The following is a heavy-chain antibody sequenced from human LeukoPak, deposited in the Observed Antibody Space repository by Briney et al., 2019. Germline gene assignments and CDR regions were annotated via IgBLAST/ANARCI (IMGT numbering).Heavy chain of an antibody. CDR3: ARDGGYDIWSGYSTFDY. D-gene: IGHD3-3*01. V-gene: IGHV3-48*01. Sequence: GGSLRLSCAASGFTFSNYNMNWVRQAPGKGLEWVSYISSGSSTIYYADSVKGRFTISRDNAKNSLYLQMNSLRAEDTAVYYCARDGGYDIWSGYSTFDYWGQGTLVTVSS. J-gene: IGHJ4*02. CDR2: ISSGSSTI. CDR1: GFTFSNYN.